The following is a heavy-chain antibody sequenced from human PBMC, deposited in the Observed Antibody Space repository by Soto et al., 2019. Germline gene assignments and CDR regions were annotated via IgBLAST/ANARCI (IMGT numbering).Heavy chain of an antibody. CDR3: ARSRRCPAHQEGY. D-gene: IGHD2-2*01. J-gene: IGHJ1*01. CDR1: GYTFTDYF. Sequence: GASVKVSCKASGYTFTDYFIHWVRQAPGQGLEWMGWINPKSGGTNYAPNFQGRVTMTRDTSTSTAYMELTWLRFDDTAVHYCARSRRCPAHQEGYWGQGCLVTGSS. CDR2: INPKSGGT. V-gene: IGHV1-2*02.